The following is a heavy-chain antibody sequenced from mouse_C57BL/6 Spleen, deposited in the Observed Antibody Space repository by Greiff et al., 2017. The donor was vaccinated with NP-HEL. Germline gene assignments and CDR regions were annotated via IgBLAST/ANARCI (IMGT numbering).Heavy chain of an antibody. CDR2: IDPSDSYT. D-gene: IGHD4-1*01. CDR3: ATANWDYFDY. Sequence: VQLQQPGAELVMPGASVKLSCKASGYTFTNYWMHWVKQRPGQGLEWIGEIDPSDSYTNYNQKFKGKSTLTVDKSSSTAYMQLSSLTSEDSAVYYCATANWDYFDYWGQGTTLTVSS. V-gene: IGHV1-69*01. J-gene: IGHJ2*01. CDR1: GYTFTNYW.